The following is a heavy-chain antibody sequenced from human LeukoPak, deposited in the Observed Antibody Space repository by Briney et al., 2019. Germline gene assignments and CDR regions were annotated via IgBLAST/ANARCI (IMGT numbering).Heavy chain of an antibody. V-gene: IGHV3-23*01. CDR2: ISDSGGST. Sequence: GGSLRLACAVSGITLSHYGMSWVRQAPGKGLEWVAGISDSGGSTNYADSVKGRFTISRDNPKNTLYLQMNSLRAEDTAVYFCARRGVVIRAILVGFHKEAFYFDSWGQGALVTVSS. CDR1: GITLSHYG. D-gene: IGHD2-21*01. J-gene: IGHJ4*02. CDR3: ARRGVVIRAILVGFHKEAFYFDS.